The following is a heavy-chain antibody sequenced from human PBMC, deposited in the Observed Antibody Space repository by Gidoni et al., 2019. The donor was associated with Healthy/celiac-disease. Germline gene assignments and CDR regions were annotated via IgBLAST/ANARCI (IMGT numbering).Heavy chain of an antibody. CDR3: ARDRRPGIAAAGTQVAGFDP. D-gene: IGHD6-13*01. Sequence: QVQLQESGPGLVKPSQTLSLTCTFSGVSISRGSYYWSWIRQPAGKGLEWIGRIYTSGSTNYNPSLKSRVTMSVDTSKNQFSLKLSSVTAADTAVYYCARDRRPGIAAAGTQVAGFDPWGQGTLVTVSS. CDR2: IYTSGST. V-gene: IGHV4-61*02. J-gene: IGHJ5*02. CDR1: GVSISRGSYY.